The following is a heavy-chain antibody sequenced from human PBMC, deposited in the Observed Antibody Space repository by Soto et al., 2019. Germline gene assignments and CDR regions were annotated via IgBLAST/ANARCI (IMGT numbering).Heavy chain of an antibody. D-gene: IGHD6-13*01. V-gene: IGHV4-39*01. J-gene: IGHJ4*02. CDR3: ARGSIRQGSTWSAL. CDR2: VSFSGSK. Sequence: WVRITQFPGKRLEWIGSVSFSGSKYYNPSLRSRVTFSVDTSKTLISLKLRSVTAADTAVYYCARGSIRQGSTWSALWGKGTPV.